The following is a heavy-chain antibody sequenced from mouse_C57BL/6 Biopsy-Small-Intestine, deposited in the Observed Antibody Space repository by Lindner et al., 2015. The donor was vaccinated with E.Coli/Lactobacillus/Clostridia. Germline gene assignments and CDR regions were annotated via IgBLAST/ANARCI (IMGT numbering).Heavy chain of an antibody. J-gene: IGHJ3*01. D-gene: IGHD1-1*01. CDR2: IYPGSGNT. CDR3: ARSAGSNFAY. CDR1: GYSFTSYY. V-gene: IGHV1-66*01. Sequence: VQLQESGPELVKPGASVKISCKASGYSFTSYYIHWVKQRPGQGLEWIGWIYPGSGNTNYNEKFKGKATLTADTSSSTAYMQLSSLTSEDSAVYYCARSAGSNFAYWGQGTLVTVSA.